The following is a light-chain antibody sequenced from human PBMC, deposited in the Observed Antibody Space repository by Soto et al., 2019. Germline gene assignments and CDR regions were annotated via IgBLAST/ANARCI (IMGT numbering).Light chain of an antibody. V-gene: IGKV3-20*01. CDR1: HSVTSSY. CDR2: AAS. Sequence: EIVLTQSPGTLSLSPGERATLSCRASHSVTSSYLAWYQQKPGQAPRLLIYAASSRATGIPGRFSGRGSGTDFTLTISRLEPEDFAVYYCQQYGRSTGLTFCGGTKVEIK. CDR3: QQYGRSTGLT. J-gene: IGKJ4*01.